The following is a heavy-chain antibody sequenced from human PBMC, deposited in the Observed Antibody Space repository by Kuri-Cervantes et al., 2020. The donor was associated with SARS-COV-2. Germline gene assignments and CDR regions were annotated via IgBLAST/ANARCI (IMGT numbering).Heavy chain of an antibody. J-gene: IGHJ3*02. CDR3: ARELLAAAGSHAFDI. CDR2: IIPILGIA. Sequence: SVQVSCKASGGTFSSYAISWVRQAPGQGLEWMGRIIPILGIANYAQKFQGRVTITADKSTSTAYMGLSSLRSEDTAVYYCARELLAAAGSHAFDIWGQGTMVTVSS. D-gene: IGHD6-13*01. V-gene: IGHV1-69*04. CDR1: GGTFSSYA.